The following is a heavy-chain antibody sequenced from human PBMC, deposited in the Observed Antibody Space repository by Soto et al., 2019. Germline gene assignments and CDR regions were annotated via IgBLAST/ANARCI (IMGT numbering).Heavy chain of an antibody. V-gene: IGHV3-30*18. CDR1: GFAFSTFG. CDR2: ISHDGSKK. Sequence: GGSLRLSCLASGFAFSTFGMHWVRQAPGKGLEWVAFISHDGSKKYFVDSVKGRFTISRDDSGNTLYLQMSSLRADDTAVYYCAKDWNDANYDYGTDVWGQGTTVTV. D-gene: IGHD1-1*01. CDR3: AKDWNDANYDYGTDV. J-gene: IGHJ6*02.